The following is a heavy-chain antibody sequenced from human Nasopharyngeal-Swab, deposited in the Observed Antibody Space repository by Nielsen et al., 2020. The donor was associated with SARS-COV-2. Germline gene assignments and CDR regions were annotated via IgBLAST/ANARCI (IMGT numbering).Heavy chain of an antibody. J-gene: IGHJ4*02. CDR2: INHSGST. D-gene: IGHD2-15*01. CDR1: GGSFSGYY. CDR3: ARGHNCSGGSCYSSGYYFGY. Sequence: SETLSLTCAVYGGSFSGYYWSWIRQPPGKGLEWIGEINHSGSTNYNPSLKSRVTISVDTSKNQFSLKLSSVTAADTAVYYCARGHNCSGGSCYSSGYYFGYWGQGTLVTVSS. V-gene: IGHV4-34*01.